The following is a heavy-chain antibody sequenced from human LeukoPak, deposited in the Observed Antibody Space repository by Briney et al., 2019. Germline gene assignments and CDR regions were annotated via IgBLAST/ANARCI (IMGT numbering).Heavy chain of an antibody. Sequence: GGSLRLSCAASGFTLSSDAMSWVRQAPRKGLEWVSGISGSGSSTYYADSVKGRFTISRDNSKNTLYLQMNGLRADDTALHYCAKVFHYGSGSYGSFENWGQGTLVTVSS. CDR3: AKVFHYGSGSYGSFEN. V-gene: IGHV3-23*01. CDR1: GFTLSSDA. CDR2: ISGSGSST. J-gene: IGHJ4*02. D-gene: IGHD3-10*01.